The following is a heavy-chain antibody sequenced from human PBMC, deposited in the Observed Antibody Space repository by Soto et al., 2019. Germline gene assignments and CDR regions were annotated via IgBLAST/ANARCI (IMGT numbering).Heavy chain of an antibody. V-gene: IGHV5-10-1*04. CDR1: GYSFTSYW. CDR3: ARVLNGDYGY. J-gene: IGHJ4*02. CDR2: IDPSDSYT. Sequence: PGESLKISGKGSGYSFTSYWISWVRQMPGKGLEWMGRIDPSDSYTNYSPSFQGQVTISADKSINTAYLQWSSLKASDTAMYYCARVLNGDYGYWGQGTLVTVSS. D-gene: IGHD4-17*01.